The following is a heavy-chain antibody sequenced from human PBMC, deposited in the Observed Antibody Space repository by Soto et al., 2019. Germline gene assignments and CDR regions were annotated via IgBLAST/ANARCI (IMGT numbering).Heavy chain of an antibody. J-gene: IGHJ4*02. D-gene: IGHD5-18*01. CDR2: IYYSGGT. CDR3: AGHRKTAMVFES. V-gene: IGHV4-59*08. CDR1: GDSSSSDY. Sequence: QAQLEESGPGLVKPSETLSLTCTVSGDSSSSDYWSWIRQPPGKGLEWIGYIYYSGGTNYNPSLKSRVTISIDRSKRQVSLKLTSVTAADTAVYPCAGHRKTAMVFESWGQGTLVAVSS.